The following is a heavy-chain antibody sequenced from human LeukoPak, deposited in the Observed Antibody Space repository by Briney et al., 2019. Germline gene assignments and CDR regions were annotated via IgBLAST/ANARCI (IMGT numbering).Heavy chain of an antibody. J-gene: IGHJ4*02. CDR3: AKDLWFSAGTQLVLRPGGPDY. CDR1: GGSFSGYY. D-gene: IGHD6-6*01. V-gene: IGHV4-34*01. Sequence: PSETLSLTCAVYGGSFSGYYWSWIRQPPGKGLEWIGEINHSGSTNYNPSLKSRVTISVDTSKNQFSLKLSSVTAADTAVYYCAKDLWFSAGTQLVLRPGGPDYWGQGTLVTVSS. CDR2: INHSGST.